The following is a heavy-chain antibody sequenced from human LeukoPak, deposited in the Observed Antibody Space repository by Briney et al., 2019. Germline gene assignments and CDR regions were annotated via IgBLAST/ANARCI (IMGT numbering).Heavy chain of an antibody. V-gene: IGHV3-33*06. J-gene: IGHJ4*02. Sequence: GGSLRLSCAASGFNFFTYGMHWVRQAPGKGLEWVAVIWYDGSNKYYADSVKGRFTISRDNSKSTLSLQMNSLRAEDTAVYYCAKFGVYYDSSGYFDYWGQGTLVTVSS. D-gene: IGHD3-22*01. CDR1: GFNFFTYG. CDR2: IWYDGSNK. CDR3: AKFGVYYDSSGYFDY.